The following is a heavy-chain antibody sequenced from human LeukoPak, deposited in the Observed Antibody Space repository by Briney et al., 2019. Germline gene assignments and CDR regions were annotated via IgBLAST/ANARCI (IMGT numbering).Heavy chain of an antibody. J-gene: IGHJ4*02. D-gene: IGHD1-14*01. CDR2: ISSISSYI. V-gene: IGHV3-21*01. CDR3: ARADRDGRGFDS. Sequence: GGSLRLSCAASGCTFNDYTMHWVRQAPGKGLEWVSSISSISSYIYYVDSVKGRFTVSRDNAKNSLFLQMGRLRAEDPALYCCARADRDGRGFDSWGQGTLVTVSS. CDR1: GCTFNDYT.